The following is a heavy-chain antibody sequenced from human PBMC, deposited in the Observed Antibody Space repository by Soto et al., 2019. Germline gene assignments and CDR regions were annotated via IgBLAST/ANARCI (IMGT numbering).Heavy chain of an antibody. CDR2: IYPGDSDT. Sequence: GESLKISCKGSGYSFTSYWIGWVRQMPGKGLEWMGIIYPGDSDTRYRPSFQGQVTISADKSLSTAYLQWSSLKASDTAMYYGARHGRTATDWLLFRRVDWYFDLWGRGTLVTVSS. J-gene: IGHJ2*01. D-gene: IGHD3-9*01. V-gene: IGHV5-51*01. CDR3: ARHGRTATDWLLFRRVDWYFDL. CDR1: GYSFTSYW.